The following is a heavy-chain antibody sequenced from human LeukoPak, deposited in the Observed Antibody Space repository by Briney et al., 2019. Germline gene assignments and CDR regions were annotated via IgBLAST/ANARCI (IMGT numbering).Heavy chain of an antibody. J-gene: IGHJ4*02. D-gene: IGHD5-18*01. CDR2: IYYSGST. V-gene: IGHV4-31*03. CDR1: GGSISSGGYY. Sequence: SQTLPLTCTVSGGSISSGGYYWSWIRQHPGKGLEWIGYIYYSGSTYYNPSLKSRVTISVDTSKNQFSLKLSSVTAADTAVYYCARSWIQLWLLDYWGQGTLVTVSS. CDR3: ARSWIQLWLLDY.